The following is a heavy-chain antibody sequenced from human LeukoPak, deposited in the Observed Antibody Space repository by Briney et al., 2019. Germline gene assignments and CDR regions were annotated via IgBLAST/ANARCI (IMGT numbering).Heavy chain of an antibody. D-gene: IGHD6-13*01. Sequence: GASVKVSCKASGGTFSSYAISWVRQAPGQGLEWMGGIIPIFGTANYAQKFQGRVTITADKPTSTAYMELSSLRSEDTAVYYCARTRSSSSSWYGQFDYWGQGTLVTVSS. V-gene: IGHV1-69*06. CDR3: ARTRSSSSSWYGQFDY. J-gene: IGHJ4*02. CDR2: IIPIFGTA. CDR1: GGTFSSYA.